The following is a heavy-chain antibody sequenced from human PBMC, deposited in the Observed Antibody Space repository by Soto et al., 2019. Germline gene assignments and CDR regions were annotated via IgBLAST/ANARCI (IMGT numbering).Heavy chain of an antibody. CDR2: ISSSSSTI. CDR3: ARDRGVPDYYYYMDV. J-gene: IGHJ6*03. Sequence: EVQLVESGGGLVQPGGSLRLSCAASGFTFSSYSMNWVRQAPGKGLEWVSYISSSSSTIYYADSVKGRFTISRDNAKNSLYLQMNRLRAEDTAVYYCARDRGVPDYYYYMDVWGKGTTVTVSS. V-gene: IGHV3-48*01. CDR1: GFTFSSYS. D-gene: IGHD3-10*01.